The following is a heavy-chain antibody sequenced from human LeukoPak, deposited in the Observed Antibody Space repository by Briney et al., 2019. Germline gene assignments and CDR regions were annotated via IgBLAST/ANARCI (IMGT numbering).Heavy chain of an antibody. Sequence: PGGSLRLSCAVSGLTFNNYAMSWVRQAPGKGLEWVSAISKSGDHTYYAASAKGRFTIYRDNSKNTQYLQMNSLRVEDTAVYHCARFASSWAIGYWGQGTLVTVSS. D-gene: IGHD2-2*01. J-gene: IGHJ4*02. CDR1: GLTFNNYA. V-gene: IGHV3-23*01. CDR3: ARFASSWAIGY. CDR2: ISKSGDHT.